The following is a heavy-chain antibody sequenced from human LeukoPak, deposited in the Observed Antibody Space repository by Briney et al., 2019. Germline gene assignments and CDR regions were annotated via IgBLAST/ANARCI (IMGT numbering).Heavy chain of an antibody. Sequence: GRSLRLSCAASGFTFDDYAMHWVRQAPGKGVEGVSGISWNSGGIGYADSVKGRFTISRDNAKNSVYLQMNSLRAEDTALYYCAKGYSYGYDYFDYWGQGTLVTVSS. CDR3: AKGYSYGYDYFDY. V-gene: IGHV3-9*01. CDR2: ISWNSGGI. J-gene: IGHJ4*02. CDR1: GFTFDDYA. D-gene: IGHD5-18*01.